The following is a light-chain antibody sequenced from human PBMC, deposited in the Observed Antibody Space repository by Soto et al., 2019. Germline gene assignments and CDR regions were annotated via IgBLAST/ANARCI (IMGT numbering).Light chain of an antibody. J-gene: IGKJ1*01. CDR2: GVS. CDR3: QQYMSSVT. V-gene: IGKV3-20*01. Sequence: EIVLTQSPGSLSLSPGERATLSCRASQSVDNTLFAWYQKKTGQAPRLLRYGVSKRATGIPDRFSGSGSGTAFTLTISRLEPEEFAVYDCQQYMSSVTFGQGTRVEIK. CDR1: QSVDNTL.